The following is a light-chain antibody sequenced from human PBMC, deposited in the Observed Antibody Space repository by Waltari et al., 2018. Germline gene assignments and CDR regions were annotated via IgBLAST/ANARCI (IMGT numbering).Light chain of an antibody. V-gene: IGLV3-1*01. Sequence: SYELTQPPSVSVSPGQTAIIRCSGDQLGDKHVAWYQRKPGQSPVVVIHQDTKRPSGIPERFSGSNSGNPATLTISGTQALDEADYYCQAWDISTGVFGGGTKLTVL. J-gene: IGLJ2*01. CDR3: QAWDISTGV. CDR1: QLGDKH. CDR2: QDT.